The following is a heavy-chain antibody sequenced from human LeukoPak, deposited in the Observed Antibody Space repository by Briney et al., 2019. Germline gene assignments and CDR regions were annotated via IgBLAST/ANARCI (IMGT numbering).Heavy chain of an antibody. V-gene: IGHV3-9*01. CDR1: GFTFDDYA. Sequence: GGSLRLSCAASGFTFDDYAMHWVRQAPGKGLEWVSGISWNSGSIGYADSVKGRFTISRDNAKSSLYLQMNSLRAEDTALYYCAKDSSGWSFNWFDPWGQGTLVTVSS. J-gene: IGHJ5*02. D-gene: IGHD6-19*01. CDR2: ISWNSGSI. CDR3: AKDSSGWSFNWFDP.